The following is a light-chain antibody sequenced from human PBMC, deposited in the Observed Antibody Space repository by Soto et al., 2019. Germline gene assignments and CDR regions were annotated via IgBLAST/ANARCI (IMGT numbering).Light chain of an antibody. Sequence: DIQMTQSPSSLSASGGNRVTITCRASQSISTYLNWYQKKPGKARNLLSYDASRLQSGVPSRFSGSGGGTDFTLSISSVQPEDCAPYFCQQSYRARISLGQGARREIK. V-gene: IGKV1-39*01. J-gene: IGKJ5*01. CDR1: QSISTY. CDR2: DAS. CDR3: QQSYRARIS.